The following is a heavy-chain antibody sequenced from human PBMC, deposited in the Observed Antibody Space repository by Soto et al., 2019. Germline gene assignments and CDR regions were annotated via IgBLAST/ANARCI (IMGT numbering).Heavy chain of an antibody. D-gene: IGHD3-10*01. Sequence: EVQLVESGGGLIQPGGSLRLSCAVSGFTVSNNYMSWVRQAPGKGLEGVSVIYSGGYTAYGDSVKGRFTISRDNSKNTLSLQMKSLEAADPAVFSWATQRGGGGYWGQGTLVTVSS. CDR1: GFTVSNNY. CDR2: IYSGGYT. J-gene: IGHJ4*02. CDR3: ATQRGGGGY. V-gene: IGHV3-53*01.